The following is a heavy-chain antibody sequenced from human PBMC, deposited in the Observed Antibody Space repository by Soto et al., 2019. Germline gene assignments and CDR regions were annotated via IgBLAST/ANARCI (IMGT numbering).Heavy chain of an antibody. CDR3: ARGAEDYNDWFDP. CDR1: GGSISSGGYY. CDR2: IYYSGST. V-gene: IGHV4-31*03. D-gene: IGHD4-4*01. J-gene: IGHJ5*02. Sequence: SETLSLTCTVSGGSISSGGYYWSWIRQHPGKGLEWIGYIYYSGSTYYNPSLKSRVTISVDTSKNQFSLKLSSVTAADTAVYYCARGAEDYNDWFDPWGQGTLVTVSS.